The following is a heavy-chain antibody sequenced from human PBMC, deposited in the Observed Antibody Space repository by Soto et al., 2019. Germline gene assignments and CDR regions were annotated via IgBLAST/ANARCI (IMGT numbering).Heavy chain of an antibody. V-gene: IGHV4-31*03. D-gene: IGHD4-17*01. J-gene: IGHJ3*02. CDR3: ARDDYGGNSGALDI. Sequence: QVQLQESGPGLVKPSETLSLTCTVAGGSISSGDSYWTWIRQHPRKGLEWIGYIYFSGSTTYNPSLESRLSISIHTSKKQFSLKLNSVTAAGTAIYYCARDDYGGNSGALDIWGQGTMVTVSS. CDR1: GGSISSGDSY. CDR2: IYFSGST.